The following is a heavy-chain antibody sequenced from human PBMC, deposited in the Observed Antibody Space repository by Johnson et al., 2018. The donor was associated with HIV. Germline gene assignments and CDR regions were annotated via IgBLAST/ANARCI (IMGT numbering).Heavy chain of an antibody. J-gene: IGHJ3*01. Sequence: VQLVESGGGLVQPGGSLILSCAASGFTFSSYWMHWVRQAPGKGLVWVSRISSDGSSTYYADSVKGRFTISRDNAKNTMFVQMNSLRAEDTAVYYCAREPGGLLAFDVWGQGTMVTVSS. CDR1: GFTFSSYW. CDR2: ISSDGSST. CDR3: AREPGGLLAFDV. D-gene: IGHD3-10*01. V-gene: IGHV3-74*01.